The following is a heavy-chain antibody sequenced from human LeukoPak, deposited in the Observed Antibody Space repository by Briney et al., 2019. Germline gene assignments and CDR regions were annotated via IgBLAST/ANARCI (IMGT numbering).Heavy chain of an antibody. V-gene: IGHV1-69*04. CDR3: VRDLRENWFDP. J-gene: IGHJ5*02. CDR2: IIPILGIA. Sequence: SVKVSCKASGYTFTSYYMHWVRQAPGQGLEWMGRIIPILGIANYAQKFQGRVTITADKSTSTAYMELSSLRSEDTAVYYCVRDLRENWFDPWGQGTLVTVSS. CDR1: GYTFTSYY.